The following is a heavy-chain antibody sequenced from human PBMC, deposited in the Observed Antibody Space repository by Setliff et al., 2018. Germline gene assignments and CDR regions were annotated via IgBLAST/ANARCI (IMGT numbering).Heavy chain of an antibody. V-gene: IGHV3-23*01. CDR1: GFTFRSYA. J-gene: IGHJ4*02. D-gene: IGHD5-18*01. CDR3: AKEGGYSYGYDYDN. Sequence: GGSLRLSCAASGFTFRSYAMSWVRQAPGKGLEWVSAISGSGGSTYYADSVKGRFPISRDNSKNTLYLQMNSLRAEETAVYYCAKEGGYSYGYDYDNWGQGTLVTVSS. CDR2: ISGSGGST.